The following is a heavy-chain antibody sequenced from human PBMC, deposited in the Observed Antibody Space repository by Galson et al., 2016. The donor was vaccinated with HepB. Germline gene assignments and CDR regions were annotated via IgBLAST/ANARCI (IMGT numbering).Heavy chain of an antibody. J-gene: IGHJ4*02. CDR3: ARDVGTDYNWNYVDC. D-gene: IGHD1-1*01. CDR1: GFTFSDYY. Sequence: SLRLSCAASGFTFSDYYMSWIRQAPGEGLEWLSYISPSGTLIYYADSVKGRFTISRDTARNSLYLQMNSLRAEDTAVYYCARDVGTDYNWNYVDCWGQGTLVTVSS. V-gene: IGHV3-11*01. CDR2: ISPSGTLI.